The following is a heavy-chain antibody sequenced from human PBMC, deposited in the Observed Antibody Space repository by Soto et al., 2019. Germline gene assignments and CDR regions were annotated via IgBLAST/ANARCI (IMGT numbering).Heavy chain of an antibody. J-gene: IGHJ6*02. D-gene: IGHD6-13*01. CDR2: IYHSGST. V-gene: IGHV4-4*02. Sequence: TSETLSLTCAVSGGSISSSNWWSWVRQPPGKGLEWIGEIYHSGSTNYNPSLKSRVTISVDKSKNQFSLKLSSVTAADTAVYYCASQGIAAAGYYYYGMDVWGQGTTVTVSS. CDR3: ASQGIAAAGYYYYGMDV. CDR1: GGSISSSNW.